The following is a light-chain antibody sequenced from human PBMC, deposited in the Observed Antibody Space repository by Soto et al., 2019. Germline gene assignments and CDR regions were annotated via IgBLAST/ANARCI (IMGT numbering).Light chain of an antibody. V-gene: IGLV3-25*01. Sequence: SPGQAARITFSGDALPKQYVYWYRQKPGQAPVMIIYKDTQRPSGIPERFSGSNSGTTVTLTISGVQAEDEADYYCQSADSSATFHVFGTGTKVTVL. CDR2: KDT. CDR3: QSADSSATFHV. J-gene: IGLJ1*01. CDR1: ALPKQY.